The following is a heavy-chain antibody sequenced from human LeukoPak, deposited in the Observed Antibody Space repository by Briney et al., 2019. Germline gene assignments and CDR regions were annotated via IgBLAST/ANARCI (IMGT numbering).Heavy chain of an antibody. J-gene: IGHJ5*02. Sequence: ASVKVSCKASGYTFTSYGISWVRQAPGQGLEWMGWISAYNGNTNYAQKLQGRVTMTADTSTSTAYMELRSLRSDDTAVYYCARWGTVYSGYDLSWFDPWGQGTLVTVSS. CDR2: ISAYNGNT. V-gene: IGHV1-18*01. D-gene: IGHD5-12*01. CDR1: GYTFTSYG. CDR3: ARWGTVYSGYDLSWFDP.